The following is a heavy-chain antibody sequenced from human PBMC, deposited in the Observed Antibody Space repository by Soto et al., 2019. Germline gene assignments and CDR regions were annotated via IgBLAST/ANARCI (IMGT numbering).Heavy chain of an antibody. CDR3: AKSGGGNSNYYYYGMDV. D-gene: IGHD2-21*02. CDR1: GFTFSSYG. V-gene: IGHV3-30*18. Sequence: GGSLRLSCAASGFTFSSYGMHWVRQAPGKGLEWVAVISYDGSNKYYADSVKGRFTISRDNSKNTLYLQMNSLRAEDTAVYYCAKSGGGNSNYYYYGMDVWGQGTTVTVSS. J-gene: IGHJ6*02. CDR2: ISYDGSNK.